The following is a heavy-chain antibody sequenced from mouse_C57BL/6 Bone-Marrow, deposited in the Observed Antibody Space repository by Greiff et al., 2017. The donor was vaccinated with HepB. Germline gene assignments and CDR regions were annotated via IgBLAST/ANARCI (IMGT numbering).Heavy chain of an antibody. CDR1: GYSITSGYY. D-gene: IGHD4-1*01. Sequence: EVQRVESGPGLVKPSQSLSLTCSVTGYSITSGYYWNWIRQFPGNKLEWMGYISYDGSNNYNPSLKNRISITRDTSKNQFFLKLNSVTTEDTATYYCARATNWGYYAMDYWGQGTSVTVSS. CDR3: ARATNWGYYAMDY. V-gene: IGHV3-6*01. J-gene: IGHJ4*01. CDR2: ISYDGSN.